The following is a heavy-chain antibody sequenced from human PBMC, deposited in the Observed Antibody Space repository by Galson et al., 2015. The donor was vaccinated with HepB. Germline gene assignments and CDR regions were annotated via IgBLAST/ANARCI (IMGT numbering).Heavy chain of an antibody. CDR3: AKEEGATEALFDY. CDR2: ISYDGSNK. D-gene: IGHD1-26*01. Sequence: SLRLSCAASGFTFSSYGMHWVRQAPGKGLEWVAVISYDGSNKYYADSVKGRFTISRDNSKNTLYLQMNSLRAEDTAVYYCAKEEGATEALFDYWGQGTLVTVSS. V-gene: IGHV3-30*18. J-gene: IGHJ4*02. CDR1: GFTFSSYG.